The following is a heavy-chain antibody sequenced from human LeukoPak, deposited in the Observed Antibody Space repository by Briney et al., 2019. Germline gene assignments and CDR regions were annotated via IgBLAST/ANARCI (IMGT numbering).Heavy chain of an antibody. Sequence: PSETLSLTCAVSGGSFSGKYWTWIRQPPGKGLEWIGEITYSGSIYYNPSLKSRVTISVDTSKNQFSLKLNSVTAADTAVYYCARDLMTWGQRTLVTVSS. CDR1: GGSFSGKY. V-gene: IGHV4-34*01. CDR2: ITYSGSI. J-gene: IGHJ4*02. CDR3: ARDLMT.